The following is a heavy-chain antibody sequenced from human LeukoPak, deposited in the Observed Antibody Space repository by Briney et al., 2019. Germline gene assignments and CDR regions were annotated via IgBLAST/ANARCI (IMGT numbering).Heavy chain of an antibody. V-gene: IGHV3-9*01. D-gene: IGHD5-24*01. CDR3: TSANYGPAY. CDR1: GFTFDDYA. Sequence: PGGSLRLSCAASGFTFDDYAMHWVRQAPGKGLEWVSGISWNSGSIGYADSVKGRFTISRDNAKNSLYLQMNSLRAEDTAVYYCTSANYGPAYWGQGTLVTVSS. J-gene: IGHJ4*02. CDR2: ISWNSGSI.